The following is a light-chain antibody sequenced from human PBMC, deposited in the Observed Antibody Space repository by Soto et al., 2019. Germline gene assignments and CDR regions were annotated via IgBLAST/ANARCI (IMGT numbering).Light chain of an antibody. CDR1: RSINSW. J-gene: IGKJ2*01. CDR3: QQYNTWYT. V-gene: IGKV1-5*03. Sequence: DIQMTQSPSTLSSSVGDRVTITCRASRSINSWLAWYQQKPGKAPKLLIYKASSLESGVPSRFSGSGSGTEFTLTISSLHPDDFATYYCQQYNTWYTFGQGTKLEIK. CDR2: KAS.